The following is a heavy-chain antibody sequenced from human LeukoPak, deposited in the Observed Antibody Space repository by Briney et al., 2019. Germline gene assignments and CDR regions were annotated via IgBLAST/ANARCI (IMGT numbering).Heavy chain of an antibody. J-gene: IGHJ5*02. V-gene: IGHV1-69*13. CDR2: IIPIFGTA. D-gene: IGHD3-22*01. CDR1: GGTFSSYA. CDR3: ARGDYDSSGYYSGWFDP. Sequence: ASVKVSCKASGGTFSSYAISWVRQAPGQGLEWMGGIIPIFGTANYAQKFQGRVTITADESTSTAYMELSSLRSEDTAVYYCARGDYDSSGYYSGWFDPWGQGTLVTVSS.